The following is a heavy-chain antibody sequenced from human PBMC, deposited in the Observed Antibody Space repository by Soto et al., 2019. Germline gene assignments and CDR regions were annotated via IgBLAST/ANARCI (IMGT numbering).Heavy chain of an antibody. CDR3: AKATATGGGAFDF. D-gene: IGHD2-8*02. Sequence: GGSLRLSCAASGFTCSSYDMSWVRQAPGKGLEWVSTILVGGSTHYPDSVKGRFTISRDNSKNTVFLQMNSLTAGDTAVYYCAKATATGGGAFDFCGQGTVVTVSS. CDR1: GFTCSSYD. J-gene: IGHJ3*01. CDR2: ILVGGST. V-gene: IGHV3-23*01.